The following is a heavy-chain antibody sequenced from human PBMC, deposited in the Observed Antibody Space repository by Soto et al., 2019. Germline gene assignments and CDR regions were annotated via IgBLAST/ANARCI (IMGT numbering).Heavy chain of an antibody. D-gene: IGHD3-10*01. Sequence: ASVKVSCKASGYTLTSDYMHWVRQAPGQGLEWMGIINPSGGSTSYAQKFQGRVTMTRDTSTSTAYMELSSLRSEDTAVYYCASSYYYGSGSYGLTYYYGMDVWGQGPTVTVSS. CDR2: INPSGGST. J-gene: IGHJ6*02. CDR3: ASSYYYGSGSYGLTYYYGMDV. V-gene: IGHV1-46*03. CDR1: GYTLTSDY.